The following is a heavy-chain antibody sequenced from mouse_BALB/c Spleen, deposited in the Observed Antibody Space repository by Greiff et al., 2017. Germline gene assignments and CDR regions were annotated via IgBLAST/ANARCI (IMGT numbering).Heavy chain of an antibody. CDR2: ISYDGSN. V-gene: IGHV3-6*02. Sequence: EVKLMESGPGLVKPSQSLSLTCSVTGYSITSGYYWNWIRQFPGNKLEWMGYISYDGSNNYNPSLKNRISITRDTSKNQFFLKLNSVTTEDTATYYCARRLRMDYWGQGTSVTVSS. D-gene: IGHD1-1*01. CDR3: ARRLRMDY. J-gene: IGHJ4*01. CDR1: GYSITSGYY.